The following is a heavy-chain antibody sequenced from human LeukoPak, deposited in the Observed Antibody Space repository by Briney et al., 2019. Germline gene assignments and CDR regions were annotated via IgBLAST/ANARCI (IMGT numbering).Heavy chain of an antibody. V-gene: IGHV4-4*02. CDR2: IYHSGST. CDR3: ARKARAETMFSRFDP. J-gene: IGHJ5*02. D-gene: IGHD3-10*02. CDR1: GDSIRSSNW. Sequence: SETLSLTSAVSGDSIRSSNWWNWVRQPPGKGLEWIGEIYHSGSTNYNPSLKSRVIISVDKSKNQFSLNLSSVTAADTAMYYCARKARAETMFSRFDPWGQGTLVTVSS.